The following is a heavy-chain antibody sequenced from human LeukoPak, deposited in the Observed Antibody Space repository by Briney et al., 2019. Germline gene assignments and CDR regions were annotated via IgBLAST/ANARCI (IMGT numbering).Heavy chain of an antibody. CDR2: MNPNSGNT. J-gene: IGHJ5*02. Sequence: ASVKVSFKASGYTFTSYDINWVRQATGQGLEWKGWMNPNSGNTGYAQKFQGRVTITRNTSINTAYMELRSLRSEDTAVYYCARGQGDWVYGDYLFRWFDPWGQGTMVTVSS. D-gene: IGHD4-17*01. V-gene: IGHV1-8*01. CDR3: ARGQGDWVYGDYLFRWFDP. CDR1: GYTFTSYD.